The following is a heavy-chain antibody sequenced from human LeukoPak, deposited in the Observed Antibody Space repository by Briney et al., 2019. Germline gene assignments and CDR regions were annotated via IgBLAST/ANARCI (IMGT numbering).Heavy chain of an antibody. V-gene: IGHV4-59*12. Sequence: PSETLSLTCTVSGDSIRSYYWSWIRQPPGKGLEWIGNIHYSGSTKYNPSLKSRVTISVDTSKNQFPLRVTSLTAADTAVYYCARLGALHDAFDVWGQGTLVTVSS. CDR1: GDSIRSYY. CDR2: IHYSGST. J-gene: IGHJ3*01. CDR3: ARLGALHDAFDV. D-gene: IGHD3-16*01.